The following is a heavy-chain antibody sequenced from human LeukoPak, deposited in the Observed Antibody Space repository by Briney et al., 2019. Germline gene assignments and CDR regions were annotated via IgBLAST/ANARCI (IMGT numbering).Heavy chain of an antibody. V-gene: IGHV3-21*04. Sequence: GESLRLSCAASGFSFSTYSMNWVRQAPGKGLEWVSSISSSSTYIYYAVSLKGRFTISRDNAKNSLFLQMDNLRAEDTAVYYCARSYSSSPEFDFWGQGTLVTVSA. CDR1: GFSFSTYS. CDR2: ISSSSTYI. CDR3: ARSYSSSPEFDF. D-gene: IGHD6-6*01. J-gene: IGHJ4*02.